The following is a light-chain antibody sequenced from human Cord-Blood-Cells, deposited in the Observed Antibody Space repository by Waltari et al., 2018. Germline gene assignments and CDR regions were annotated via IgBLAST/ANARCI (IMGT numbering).Light chain of an antibody. J-gene: IGKJ2*01. CDR2: GAS. V-gene: IGKV3-15*01. Sequence: EIVMTQSPATLSVSPGERATLSCRASQSVSSNLAWYQQKPGQAPRLLIYGASTRATCSPARFSGSGSGTEFTLTISSLQSEDFAVYYCQQYNNWPYTFGQGTKLEIK. CDR1: QSVSSN. CDR3: QQYNNWPYT.